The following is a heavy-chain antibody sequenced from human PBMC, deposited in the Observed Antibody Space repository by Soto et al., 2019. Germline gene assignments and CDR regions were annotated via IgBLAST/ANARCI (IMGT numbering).Heavy chain of an antibody. CDR2: IIPIFGTA. CDR3: ASPWRMYSSGWYAAHFDY. J-gene: IGHJ4*02. D-gene: IGHD6-19*01. Sequence: QVQLVQSGAEVKKPGSSVKVSCKASGGTFSSYGISWVRQAPGQGLEWMGGIIPIFGTANYAQKFQGRVTITADESTSTAYMELSSLRSEDTAVYYCASPWRMYSSGWYAAHFDYWGQGTLVTVSS. V-gene: IGHV1-69*12. CDR1: GGTFSSYG.